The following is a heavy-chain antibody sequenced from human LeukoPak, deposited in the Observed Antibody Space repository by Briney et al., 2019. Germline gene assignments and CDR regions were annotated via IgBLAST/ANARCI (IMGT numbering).Heavy chain of an antibody. CDR2: IGGRGGST. J-gene: IGHJ5*02. CDR1: GFRFSDFT. CDR3: GKEGGA. Sequence: GGSLRLSCAASGFRFSDFTMTWVRQAPGKGPEWVSAIGGRGGSTYYADFVGGRFTISRDNSKDMVYLQMNSLKVEDTATYYCGKEGGAWGQGTKVTVSS. D-gene: IGHD3-16*01. V-gene: IGHV3-23*01.